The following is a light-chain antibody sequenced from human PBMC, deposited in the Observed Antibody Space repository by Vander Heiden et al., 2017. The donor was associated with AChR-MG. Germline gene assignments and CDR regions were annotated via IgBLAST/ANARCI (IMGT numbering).Light chain of an antibody. Sequence: DIQMTQSPSSLSASVGDRVTITCRASQSISSYLNWYQQKPGKAPKLLIYAASSLQSGVPSRFSGSGSGTDFTLTISRLQPEDFATYYCQQRYSTPRTFGQPTKLEIK. CDR3: QQRYSTPRT. CDR1: QSISSY. V-gene: IGKV1-39*01. CDR2: AAS. J-gene: IGKJ2*01.